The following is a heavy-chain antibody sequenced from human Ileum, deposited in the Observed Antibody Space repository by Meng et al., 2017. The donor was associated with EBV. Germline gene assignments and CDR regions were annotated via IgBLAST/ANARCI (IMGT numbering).Heavy chain of an antibody. CDR1: GGSISSSNW. J-gene: IGHJ4*02. Sequence: QVARVESGPGRVKPSGTLSLTCAVPGGSISSSNWWNWVRQPPGKGLEWIGEIYYSGSTIYNPSLKSRVTISVDKSKNLFSLKLSSVTAADTAVYYCARGYGSGRDYFDYWGQGTLVTVSS. D-gene: IGHD3-10*01. CDR2: IYYSGST. CDR3: ARGYGSGRDYFDY. V-gene: IGHV4-4*02.